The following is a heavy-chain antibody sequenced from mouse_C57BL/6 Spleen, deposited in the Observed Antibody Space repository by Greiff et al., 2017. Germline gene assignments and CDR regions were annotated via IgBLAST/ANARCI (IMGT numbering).Heavy chain of an antibody. D-gene: IGHD1-1*01. CDR1: GYTFTSYW. CDR2: IDPSDSET. J-gene: IGHJ1*03. Sequence: QVQLQQPGAELVRPGSSVKLSCKASGYTFTSYWMHWVKQRPIQGLEWIGNIDPSDSETHYNQKFKDKAKLTVDKSTSPAYMQLSSLTSEDSAVYYCARYYYGSSYGYFDVWGTGTTVTVSS. CDR3: ARYYYGSSYGYFDV. V-gene: IGHV1-52*01.